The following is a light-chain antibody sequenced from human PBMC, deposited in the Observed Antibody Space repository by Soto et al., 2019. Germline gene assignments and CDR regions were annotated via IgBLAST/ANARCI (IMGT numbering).Light chain of an antibody. V-gene: IGKV3-11*01. J-gene: IGKJ1*01. CDR2: GAS. CDR3: QQRSNWPPWT. Sequence: IVLMQSPDTLSLSPGERATLSCGASQSVSSSLAWYHQKPGQSPRLLIYGASTRATGIPARFSGSGSGTDFTLTISSLEPEDFAVYYCQQRSNWPPWTFGQGTKVDIK. CDR1: QSVSSS.